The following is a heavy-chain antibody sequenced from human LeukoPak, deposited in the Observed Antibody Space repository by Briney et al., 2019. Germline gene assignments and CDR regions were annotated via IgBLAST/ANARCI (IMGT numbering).Heavy chain of an antibody. J-gene: IGHJ5*02. Sequence: SETLSLTCGVYGESFSGYYWSWIREPRGKGLECIGEINHSGSTNYHPSLKSRGTISIDTSKNQSSLKLSSVTAADTAVYYCARLSLSVSYSSRVVWFDPWGQGTLVTVPS. V-gene: IGHV4-34*01. CDR2: INHSGST. CDR3: ARLSLSVSYSSRVVWFDP. CDR1: GESFSGYY. D-gene: IGHD6-13*01.